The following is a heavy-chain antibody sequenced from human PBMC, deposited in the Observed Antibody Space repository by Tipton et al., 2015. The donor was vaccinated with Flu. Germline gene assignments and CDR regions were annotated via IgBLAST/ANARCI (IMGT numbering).Heavy chain of an antibody. CDR3: ARLQTRWAFDI. V-gene: IGHV4-61*02. CDR1: GGSISSGSYY. D-gene: IGHD5-24*01. Sequence: TLSLTCTVSGGSISSGSYYWSWIRQPAGKGLEWIGRIYTSGSTNYNPSLKSRVTISVDTSKNQFSLKLSSVTAADTAVYYCARLQTRWAFDIWGQGTMVTVSS. J-gene: IGHJ3*02. CDR2: IYTSGST.